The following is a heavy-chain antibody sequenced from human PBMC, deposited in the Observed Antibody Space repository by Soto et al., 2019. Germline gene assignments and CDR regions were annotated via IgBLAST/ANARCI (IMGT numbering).Heavy chain of an antibody. V-gene: IGHV2-5*02. CDR3: AHSGVCSGGNCFYRSSWFDP. J-gene: IGHJ5*02. D-gene: IGHD2-15*01. Sequence: QITLKESGPTLVKPTQTLTLTCTFSGFSLSASGVGVGWIRQPPGKALEWLALIYWDDDKRYSPSLKTRLTITKDTSKNQVVITMTNRDPVDTATYNCAHSGVCSGGNCFYRSSWFDPCGQGILVNVSS. CDR1: GFSLSASGVG. CDR2: IYWDDDK.